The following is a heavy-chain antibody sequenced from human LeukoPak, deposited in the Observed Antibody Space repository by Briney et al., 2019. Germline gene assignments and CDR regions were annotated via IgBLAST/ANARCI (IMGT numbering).Heavy chain of an antibody. V-gene: IGHV1-69*04. CDR2: IIPILGIA. CDR3: ARDGSRTYYDFWHGMDV. CDR1: GGTFSSYA. D-gene: IGHD3-3*01. J-gene: IGHJ6*02. Sequence: GASVKVSCKASGGTFSSYAISWVRQAPGQGLEWMGRIIPILGIANYAQKFQGRVTITADKSTSTAYMELSSLRSEDTAVYYCARDGSRTYYDFWHGMDVWGQGTTVTVSS.